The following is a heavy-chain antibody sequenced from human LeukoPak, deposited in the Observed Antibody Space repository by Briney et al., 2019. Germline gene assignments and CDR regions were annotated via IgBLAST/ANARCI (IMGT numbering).Heavy chain of an antibody. CDR1: GYTFTGYY. CDR3: ARDSGMVRGTVDY. V-gene: IGHV1-46*01. D-gene: IGHD3-10*01. CDR2: INPSGGRT. J-gene: IGHJ4*02. Sequence: ASVKVSCKASGYTFTGYYMHWVRQAPGQGLEWMGIINPSGGRTSYAQKFQGRVTMTRDTSTSTVYMELSSLRSEDTAVYYCARDSGMVRGTVDYWGQGTLVTVSS.